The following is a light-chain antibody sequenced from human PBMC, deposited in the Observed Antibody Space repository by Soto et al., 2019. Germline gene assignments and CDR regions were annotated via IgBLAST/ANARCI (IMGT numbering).Light chain of an antibody. CDR1: QSLLHSKGYNY. Sequence: DLVMTQSPLSLPVTPGEPASISCRSSQSLLHSKGYNYLDWYLQKPGQSPQLLIYLGSNRASGVPDRFSGGGAVTDFTLKISRVEAEEVVVYYCMQALQTPPTFGRGTRLVIK. J-gene: IGKJ5*01. V-gene: IGKV2-28*01. CDR2: LGS. CDR3: MQALQTPPT.